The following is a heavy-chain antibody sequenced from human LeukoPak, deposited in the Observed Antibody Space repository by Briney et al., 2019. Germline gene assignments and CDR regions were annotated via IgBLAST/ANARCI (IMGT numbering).Heavy chain of an antibody. D-gene: IGHD4-17*01. CDR2: IYYSGST. CDR1: GGSISSYY. CDR3: ARGADYGDYYHWFDP. J-gene: IGHJ5*02. V-gene: IGHV4-59*01. Sequence: PSETLSLTCTVSGGSISSYYWSWIRQPPGKGLEWIGYIYYSGSTNYNPSLKSRVTISVDTSKNQFSLKLSSVTAAGTAVYYCARGADYGDYYHWFDPWGQGTLVTVSS.